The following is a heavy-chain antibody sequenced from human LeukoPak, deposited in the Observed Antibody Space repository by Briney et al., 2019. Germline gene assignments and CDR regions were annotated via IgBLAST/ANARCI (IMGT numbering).Heavy chain of an antibody. D-gene: IGHD1-20*01. CDR3: ARDRITGPMDV. V-gene: IGHV1-2*02. CDR2: INPNSGAT. J-gene: IGHJ6*03. CDR1: GYTFTGYY. Sequence: GASVKVSCKASGYTFTGYYMHWVRQAPGQGLEWMGWINPNSGATNYAQKFQGRVTMTRDTSISTAYMELSRLRSDDTAVYYCARDRITGPMDVWGKGTTVTVSS.